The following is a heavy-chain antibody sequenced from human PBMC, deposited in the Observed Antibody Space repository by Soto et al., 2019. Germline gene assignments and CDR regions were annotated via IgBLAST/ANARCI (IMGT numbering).Heavy chain of an antibody. CDR1: GFTFSDYS. CDR3: AKGAGTRSYYYAMDA. V-gene: IGHV3-23*01. J-gene: IGHJ6*02. CDR2: ISGSGSST. Sequence: GGSLRLSCAASGFTFSDYSMTWVRQAPGKGLEWVSAISGSGSSTYYADSVKGRFTISRDNLNNTLYLQMNSLRAEDTALYFCAKGAGTRSYYYAMDAWGQGTTVTVSS. D-gene: IGHD3-10*01.